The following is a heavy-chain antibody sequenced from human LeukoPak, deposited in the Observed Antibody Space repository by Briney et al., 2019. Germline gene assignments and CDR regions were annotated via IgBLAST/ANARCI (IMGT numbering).Heavy chain of an antibody. J-gene: IGHJ4*02. CDR2: IKQDGSEK. Sequence: PGGSLRLSCAASGFTFSSYWMSWVRQAPGKGLEWVANIKQDGSEKYYVDSVKGRFTISRDNAKNSLYLQMNSLRAEDTAVYYCARDDDYYDSSGYYYDYFDYWGQGTLVTVSS. V-gene: IGHV3-7*01. CDR1: GFTFSSYW. CDR3: ARDDDYYDSSGYYYDYFDY. D-gene: IGHD3-22*01.